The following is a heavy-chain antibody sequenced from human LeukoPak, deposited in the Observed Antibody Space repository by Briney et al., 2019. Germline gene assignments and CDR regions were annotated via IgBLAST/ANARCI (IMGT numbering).Heavy chain of an antibody. Sequence: GRSPRLSCAASGFTFSSYAMHWVRQAPGKGLEWVAVISYDGSNKYYADSVKGRFTISRDNSKNTLYLQMNSLRAEDTAVYYCARDSRIMTYYFDYWGQGTLVTVSS. CDR3: ARDSRIMTYYFDY. CDR2: ISYDGSNK. J-gene: IGHJ4*02. V-gene: IGHV3-30-3*01. CDR1: GFTFSSYA. D-gene: IGHD3-16*01.